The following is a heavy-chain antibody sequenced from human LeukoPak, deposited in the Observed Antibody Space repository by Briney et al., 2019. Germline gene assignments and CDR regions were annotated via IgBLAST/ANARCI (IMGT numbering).Heavy chain of an antibody. CDR1: GGSVSSSY. Sequence: SETLSLTCTVSGGSVSSSYWSWIRQPPGKGLEWIGHIYYSGTTSGNTNYNPSLKSRVTIAIDTSKNQFSLQVRSVTAADTAVYYCARGSGRYYYYGVDVWGQGTTVAVSS. J-gene: IGHJ6*02. V-gene: IGHV4-59*02. CDR3: ARGSGRYYYYGVDV. CDR2: IYYSGTTSGNT. D-gene: IGHD7-27*01.